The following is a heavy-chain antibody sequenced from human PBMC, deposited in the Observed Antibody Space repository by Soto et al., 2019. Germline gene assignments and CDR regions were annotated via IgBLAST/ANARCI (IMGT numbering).Heavy chain of an antibody. D-gene: IGHD4-17*01. Sequence: GSLRLSCAASGFTFSSYAMHWVRQAPGKGLEWVAVISYDGSNKYYADSVKGRFTISRDNSKNTLYLQMNSLRAEDTAVYYCARDAVPNYFDYWGQGNLVTVSS. CDR1: GFTFSSYA. CDR2: ISYDGSNK. CDR3: ARDAVPNYFDY. V-gene: IGHV3-30-3*01. J-gene: IGHJ4*02.